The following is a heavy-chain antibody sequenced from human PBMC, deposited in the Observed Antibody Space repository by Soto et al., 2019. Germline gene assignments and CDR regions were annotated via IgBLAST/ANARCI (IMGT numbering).Heavy chain of an antibody. J-gene: IGHJ4*02. V-gene: IGHV4-39*01. Sequence: QLQLQESGPGLLKPSETLSLTCTVSGGSISSNGYYWGWIRQPPGKGLEWIGNIYHSGVTYYNPSLKSRVTVSVDTSRNHFSLRLISMTAADTAVYYCARLFDYWGQGKLVTVSS. CDR3: ARLFDY. CDR1: GGSISSNGYY. CDR2: IYHSGVT.